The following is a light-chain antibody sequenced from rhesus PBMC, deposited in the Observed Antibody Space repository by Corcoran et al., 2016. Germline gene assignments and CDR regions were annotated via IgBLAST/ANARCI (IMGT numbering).Light chain of an antibody. V-gene: IGKV1-22*01. Sequence: DIQMTQSPSSLSASLGDTVTITCRASQSISSWLDWYQQKPGKAPKLLIYKASSLQSGVPSRFSGSGSGTDFTLTISSLQPEDFATYSCLQYSSSPFTFGPGTKLDIK. CDR1: QSISSW. CDR2: KAS. J-gene: IGKJ3*01. CDR3: LQYSSSPFT.